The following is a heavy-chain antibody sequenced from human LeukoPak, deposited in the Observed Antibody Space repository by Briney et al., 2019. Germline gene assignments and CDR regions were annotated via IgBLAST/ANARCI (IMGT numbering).Heavy chain of an antibody. D-gene: IGHD2/OR15-2a*01. Sequence: ARSRRPSSAASRLTASSNYMSWVSQAPRKGLEWVSVIFSGGFTYYADCVKGRFTISRDNAKNSLYLQMNSLRAEDTAIYYCARVINFYYYMDVWGKGTTVTISS. J-gene: IGHJ6*03. CDR3: ARVINFYYYMDV. CDR2: IFSGGFT. V-gene: IGHV3-53*01. CDR1: RLTASSNY.